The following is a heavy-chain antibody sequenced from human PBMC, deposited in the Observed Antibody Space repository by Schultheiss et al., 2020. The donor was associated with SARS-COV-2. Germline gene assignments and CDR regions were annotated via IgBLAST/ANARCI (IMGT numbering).Heavy chain of an antibody. Sequence: SETLSLTCAVSGGSISSGGYSWSWIRQPPGKGLEWIGYIYHSGSTYYNPSLKSRVTISVDTSKNQFSQKLSSVTAADTAVYYCARVPLSIVGATFDYWGQGTLVTVSS. CDR2: IYHSGST. CDR1: GGSISSGGYS. V-gene: IGHV4-30-2*05. D-gene: IGHD1-26*01. CDR3: ARVPLSIVGATFDY. J-gene: IGHJ4*02.